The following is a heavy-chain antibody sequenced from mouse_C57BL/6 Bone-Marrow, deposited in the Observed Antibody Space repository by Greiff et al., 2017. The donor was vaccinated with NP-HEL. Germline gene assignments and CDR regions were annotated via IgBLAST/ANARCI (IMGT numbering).Heavy chain of an antibody. Sequence: EVQLVESGGGLVKPGGSLKLSCAASGFTFSDYGMHWVRQAPEKGLEWVAYISSGSSTIYYADTVKGRFTISRDNTKHTLFLQMTSLRSEDTAMYYCASAYYSNYDAMDYGGQGTSVTVSS. CDR2: ISSGSSTI. CDR1: GFTFSDYG. J-gene: IGHJ4*01. CDR3: ASAYYSNYDAMDY. V-gene: IGHV5-17*01. D-gene: IGHD2-5*01.